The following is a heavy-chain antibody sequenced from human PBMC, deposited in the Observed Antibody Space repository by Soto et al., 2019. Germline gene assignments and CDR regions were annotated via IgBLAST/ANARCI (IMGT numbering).Heavy chain of an antibody. D-gene: IGHD2-21*01. CDR1: GFTVSSKY. Sequence: GGSMRLSCAASGFTVSSKYMTWVRQAPGKGLEWVGRIKSQASGGTIDYAAPVKGRFTISRDDSKNTVYLQMDSLKTEDTAVYYCTHLLSLAHPYSYLWGQGTQVTVSS. CDR3: THLLSLAHPYSYL. V-gene: IGHV3-15*07. J-gene: IGHJ4*02. CDR2: IKSQASGGTI.